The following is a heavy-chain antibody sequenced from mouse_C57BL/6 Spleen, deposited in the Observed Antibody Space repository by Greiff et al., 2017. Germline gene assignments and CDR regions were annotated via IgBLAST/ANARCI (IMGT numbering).Heavy chain of an antibody. V-gene: IGHV5-16*01. CDR1: GFTFSDYY. CDR2: INYDGSST. CDR3: ARGGRTGTGYFDY. J-gene: IGHJ2*01. D-gene: IGHD4-1*01. Sequence: EVHLVESEGGLVQPGSSMKLSCTASGFTFSDYYMAWVRQVPEKGLEWVANINYDGSSTYYLDSLKSRFIISRDNAKNILYLQMSSLKSEDTATYYCARGGRTGTGYFDYWGQGTTLTVSS.